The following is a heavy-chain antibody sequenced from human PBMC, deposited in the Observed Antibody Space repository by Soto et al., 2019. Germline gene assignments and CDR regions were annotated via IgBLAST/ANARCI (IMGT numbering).Heavy chain of an antibody. CDR2: ISSISTI. CDR3: ARDERSAARLNFDY. D-gene: IGHD6-6*01. V-gene: IGHV3-48*02. Sequence: PWGTLRLGCTASGFTVSSYSMNWVRQAPGKGLEWVSYISSISTIYYADSVKGRFTISRDNAKNSLYLQMNSLRDEDTAVYYCARDERSAARLNFDYWGQGTLVTVSS. CDR1: GFTVSSYS. J-gene: IGHJ4*02.